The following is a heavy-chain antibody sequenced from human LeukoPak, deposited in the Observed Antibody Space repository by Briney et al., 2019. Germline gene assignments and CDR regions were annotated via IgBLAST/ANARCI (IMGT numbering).Heavy chain of an antibody. CDR3: AREEDIGVVPARLGMDV. D-gene: IGHD2-2*01. Sequence: PSETLSLTCTVSGGSISSYYWSWIRQPAGKGLEWSGRIYTSGSTNYNPSLKSRVIMSVDMSKNQFSLKLSSVTAADTAVYYCAREEDIGVVPARLGMDVWGQGTTVTVSS. V-gene: IGHV4-4*07. J-gene: IGHJ6*02. CDR1: GGSISSYY. CDR2: IYTSGST.